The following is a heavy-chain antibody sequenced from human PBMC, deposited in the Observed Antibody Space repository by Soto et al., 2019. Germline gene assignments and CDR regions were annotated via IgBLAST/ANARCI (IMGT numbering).Heavy chain of an antibody. J-gene: IGHJ4*02. CDR3: AVTGGSYSVDY. D-gene: IGHD1-26*01. CDR1: GGSFSGYY. V-gene: IGHV4-34*01. Sequence: LSLTCAVYGGSFSGYYWSWIRQPPGKGLEWIGEINHSGSTNYNPSLKSRVTISVDTSKNQFSLKLSSVTAADTAVYYCAVTGGSYSVDYWGQGTLVTVSS. CDR2: INHSGST.